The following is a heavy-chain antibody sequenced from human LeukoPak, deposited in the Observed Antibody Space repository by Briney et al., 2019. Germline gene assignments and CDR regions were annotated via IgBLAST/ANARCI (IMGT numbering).Heavy chain of an antibody. J-gene: IGHJ4*02. CDR3: ARGIAAAGKVVDY. Sequence: PSETLSLTCTVSGGSIGSGGYYWSWIRQHPGKGLEWIGYIYYSGSTYYNPSLKSRVTISVDTSKNQFSLKLSSVTAADTAVYYCARGIAAAGKVVDYWGQGTLVTVSS. CDR2: IYYSGST. V-gene: IGHV4-31*03. D-gene: IGHD6-13*01. CDR1: GGSIGSGGYY.